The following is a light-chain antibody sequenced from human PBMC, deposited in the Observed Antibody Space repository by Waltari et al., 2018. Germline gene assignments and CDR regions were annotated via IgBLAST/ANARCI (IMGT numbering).Light chain of an antibody. V-gene: IGKV3-20*01. Sequence: EIVLTQSPGTLSLSPGERATLSCRASQSVSSSYFAWYQQKPGQAPRLLIYGASSRATGIPDRFSGSGSGTDFTLTISRLEPEDFAVYYCQQYGSSPVTFGQGTKVEIK. CDR1: QSVSSSY. CDR2: GAS. J-gene: IGKJ1*01. CDR3: QQYGSSPVT.